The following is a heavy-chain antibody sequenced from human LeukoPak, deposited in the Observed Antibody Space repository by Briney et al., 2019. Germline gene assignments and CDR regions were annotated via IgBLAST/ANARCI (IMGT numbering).Heavy chain of an antibody. Sequence: PSETLSLTCTVSSGSISNYYWIWIRQPPGKGLEWIGYVYYSGITNYNPSLKSRVTISVDTSKNQFSLKLSSVTAADTAVYYCAAHYDSSGYYHYSDSWGQGTLVTVSS. CDR1: SGSISNYY. CDR3: AAHYDSSGYYHYSDS. D-gene: IGHD3-22*01. J-gene: IGHJ4*02. V-gene: IGHV4-59*01. CDR2: VYYSGIT.